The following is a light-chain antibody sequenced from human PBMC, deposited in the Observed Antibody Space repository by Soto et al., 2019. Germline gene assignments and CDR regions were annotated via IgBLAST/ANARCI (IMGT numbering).Light chain of an antibody. Sequence: EIVLTQSPATLSLSPGERATLSCRASQSVSSYLAWDQQKPGQAPRLLIYGASNRATGIPARFSGSGSGTDFPLTISSLEPEDLAVYYCQQRSNWPLTFGGGTKVEIK. J-gene: IGKJ4*01. V-gene: IGKV3-11*01. CDR1: QSVSSY. CDR2: GAS. CDR3: QQRSNWPLT.